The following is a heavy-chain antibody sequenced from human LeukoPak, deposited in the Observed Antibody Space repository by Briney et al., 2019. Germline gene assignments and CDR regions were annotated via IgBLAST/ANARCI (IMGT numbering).Heavy chain of an antibody. V-gene: IGHV1-69*05. J-gene: IGHJ4*02. CDR2: IIPIFGTA. CDR1: RGTFSSYA. D-gene: IGHD6-19*01. CDR3: ARVKAVALDY. Sequence: GASVKVSCKASRGTFSSYAISWVRQAPGQGLEWMGRIIPIFGTADYAQKFQGRVTITTDESTSTAYMELSSLRSEDTAVYYCARVKAVALDYWGQGTLVTVSS.